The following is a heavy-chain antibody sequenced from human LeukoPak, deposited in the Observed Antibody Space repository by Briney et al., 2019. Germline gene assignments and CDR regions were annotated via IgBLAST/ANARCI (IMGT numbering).Heavy chain of an antibody. J-gene: IGHJ3*02. CDR1: GGSIRSGGYY. Sequence: PSQTLSLTCTVSGGSIRSGGYYWSWIRQHPGKGLEWIGYIYYSGSTYYNPSLKSRVTISVDTSKNQFSLKLSSVTAADTAVYYCARYDSSGYYYVNAFDIWGQGTMVTVSS. CDR3: ARYDSSGYYYVNAFDI. CDR2: IYYSGST. V-gene: IGHV4-31*03. D-gene: IGHD3-22*01.